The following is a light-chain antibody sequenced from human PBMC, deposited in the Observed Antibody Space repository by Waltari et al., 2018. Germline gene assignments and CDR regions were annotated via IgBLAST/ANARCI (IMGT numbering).Light chain of an antibody. Sequence: EIVMTQSPATLSVSPGERASLSCRASQSVSSNLAWYQQKPGQAPRLLIYGASTRATGIPVRVSGSGSGTEFTLTISSQQSEDFAVYYCQQYVGWPPTLTFGGGTKVEIK. CDR1: QSVSSN. CDR3: QQYVGWPPTLT. CDR2: GAS. J-gene: IGKJ4*01. V-gene: IGKV3-15*01.